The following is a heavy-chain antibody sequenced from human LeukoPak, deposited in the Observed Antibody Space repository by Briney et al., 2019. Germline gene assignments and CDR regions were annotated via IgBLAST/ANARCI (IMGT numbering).Heavy chain of an antibody. CDR3: AKDRTGKGDYFDY. J-gene: IGHJ4*02. CDR1: GFTFDDSA. Sequence: GGSLRLSCAASGFTFDDSAMHWVRQAPGKGLEWVSGISWNIISIGYADSVKGRFTISRDNAKNSLYLQMNSLRAEDTALYYCAKDRTGKGDYFDYWGQGTLVTVSS. CDR2: ISWNIISI. D-gene: IGHD3/OR15-3a*01. V-gene: IGHV3-9*01.